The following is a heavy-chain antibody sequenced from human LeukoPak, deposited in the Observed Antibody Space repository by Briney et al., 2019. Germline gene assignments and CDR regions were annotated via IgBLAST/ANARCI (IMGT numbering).Heavy chain of an antibody. CDR1: GGSFSGYY. CDR2: INHSGST. CDR3: ARGRLIVLMVYAINSFTGPFDP. J-gene: IGHJ5*02. Sequence: PSETLSLTCAVYGGSFSGYYWSWIRQPPGKGLEWIGEINHSGSTNYNPSLKSRVTISVDTSKNQFSLKLSSVTAADTAVYYCARGRLIVLMVYAINSFTGPFDPWGQGTLVTVSS. D-gene: IGHD2-8*01. V-gene: IGHV4-34*01.